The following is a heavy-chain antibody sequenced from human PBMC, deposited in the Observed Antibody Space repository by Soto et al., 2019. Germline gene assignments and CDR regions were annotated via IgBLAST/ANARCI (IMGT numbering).Heavy chain of an antibody. V-gene: IGHV3-21*01. Sequence: EVQLVESGGGLVKPGGSLRLSCTASGLSFSSDSMNWVRQAPGKGLEWVSSIGGSSSYIYYADSVKGRFTISRDNAKNSVYLQMNSLRAEDTAVYYCARGLGYCNVGSCSGAFDMWGQGTMVTVSS. CDR2: IGGSSSYI. CDR3: ARGLGYCNVGSCSGAFDM. J-gene: IGHJ3*02. CDR1: GLSFSSDS. D-gene: IGHD2-15*01.